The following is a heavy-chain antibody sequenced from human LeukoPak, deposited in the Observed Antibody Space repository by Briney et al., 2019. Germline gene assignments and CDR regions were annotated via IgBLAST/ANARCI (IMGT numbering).Heavy chain of an antibody. D-gene: IGHD3-10*01. CDR3: AREVASSVHY. Sequence: SETLSLTCTDSGGSISDSSYHWGWIRQPPGKGLEWIGSIYYSGTTYYRPSLKSRVTISVDTSKNQFSLKLTSVTAADTAVYYCAREVASSVHYWGQGTLVTASS. J-gene: IGHJ4*02. CDR1: GGSISDSSYH. V-gene: IGHV4-39*01. CDR2: IYYSGTT.